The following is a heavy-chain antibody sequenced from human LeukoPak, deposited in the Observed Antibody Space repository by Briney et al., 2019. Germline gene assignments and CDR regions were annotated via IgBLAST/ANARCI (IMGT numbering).Heavy chain of an antibody. D-gene: IGHD3-16*02. V-gene: IGHV1-8*01. Sequence: GASVKVSCKASGYTFTSYDNNWVRQATGQGLEWMGRMNPNSGNTGYAQKFQGRVTMTRNTSISTAYMELSSLRSGDTAVYYCASSPSYDYVWGSYRHDAFDIWGQGTMVTVSS. CDR3: ASSPSYDYVWGSYRHDAFDI. J-gene: IGHJ3*02. CDR1: GYTFTSYD. CDR2: MNPNSGNT.